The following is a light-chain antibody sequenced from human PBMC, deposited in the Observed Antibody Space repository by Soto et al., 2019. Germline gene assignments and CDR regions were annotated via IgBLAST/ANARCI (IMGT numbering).Light chain of an antibody. CDR1: TNDVGGYSS. CDR2: EVS. CDR3: ISYAGSNNYV. V-gene: IGLV2-8*01. Sequence: NQPPSPFRAPGQSVTIPLTGNTNDVGGYSSVAWFQHHPGKAPKLMIYEVSKRPSGVPDRFSGSKSGNTASLTVSGLQAEDEADYYCISYAGSNNYVFGTGTKVTVL. J-gene: IGLJ1*01.